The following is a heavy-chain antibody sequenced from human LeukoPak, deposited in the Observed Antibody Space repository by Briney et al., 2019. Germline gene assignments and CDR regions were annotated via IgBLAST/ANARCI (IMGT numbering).Heavy chain of an antibody. D-gene: IGHD6-13*01. CDR1: GXTFSSYW. V-gene: IGHV3-7*05. J-gene: IGHJ1*01. Sequence: GGSLRLSCAASGXTFSSYWMSWVRQAPGKGLEWVANIKQDGSEKYYVESVKGRFTISRDNAKNSLYLQMNSLRAEDTAVYYSSLEGSSWYRYFQHWGQGTLVTVSS. CDR3: SLEGSSWYRYFQH. CDR2: IKQDGSEK.